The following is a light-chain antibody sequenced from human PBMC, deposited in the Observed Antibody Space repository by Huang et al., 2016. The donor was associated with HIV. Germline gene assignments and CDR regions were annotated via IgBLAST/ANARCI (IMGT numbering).Light chain of an antibody. J-gene: IGKJ4*01. Sequence: EIVLTHSPATLSLSPGERAALSCRATQSINNNLAWYQQKPGQSPRLLIYGASTRATGIPARFRGSGSGTEFTLTISSLQSEDFAVYYCQQYNNWPPLLTFGGGTKVEIK. CDR2: GAS. V-gene: IGKV3-15*01. CDR1: QSINNN. CDR3: QQYNNWPPLLT.